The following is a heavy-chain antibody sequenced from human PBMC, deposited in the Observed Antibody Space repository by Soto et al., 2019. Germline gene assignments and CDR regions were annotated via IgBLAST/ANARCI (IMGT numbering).Heavy chain of an antibody. Sequence: QEQLVQSGAEGKKPGASVKVSCKASGYTFSGYYIHWLRQAPGQGLEWMGWINPNSGGTNYAQKFQGRVTVTRDTPTSTAYMELSRLTSDDTAVYYCARSLTEGYCTITGCYTRPLYGMDVWGQGTTVTVSS. J-gene: IGHJ6*02. D-gene: IGHD2-2*02. CDR2: INPNSGGT. CDR1: GYTFSGYY. V-gene: IGHV1-2*02. CDR3: ARSLTEGYCTITGCYTRPLYGMDV.